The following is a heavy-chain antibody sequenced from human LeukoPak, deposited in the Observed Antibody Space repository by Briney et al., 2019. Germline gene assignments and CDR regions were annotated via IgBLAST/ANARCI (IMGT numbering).Heavy chain of an antibody. D-gene: IGHD3-22*01. CDR3: ARALYGSSGYYDY. CDR1: GLPFSSDR. V-gene: IGHV3-21*01. Sequence: GGSLRLSCAASGLPFSSDRMNWVRQAPGKGLEWVSTIYSGSDYIYYADSVKGRFTISRDNAKNSLYLQMNSLRAEDTAVYYCARALYGSSGYYDYWGQGILVTVSS. J-gene: IGHJ4*02. CDR2: IYSGSDYI.